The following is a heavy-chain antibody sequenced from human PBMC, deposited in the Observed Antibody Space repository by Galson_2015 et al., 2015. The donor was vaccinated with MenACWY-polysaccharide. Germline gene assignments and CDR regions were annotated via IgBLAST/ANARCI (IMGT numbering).Heavy chain of an antibody. CDR3: AREREQSAYGMDV. CDR2: IIPILGIA. CDR1: GGTFSSYA. D-gene: IGHD1/OR15-1a*01. J-gene: IGHJ6*02. V-gene: IGHV1-69*04. Sequence: SVKVSCKASGGTFSSYAISWVRQAPGQGLEWMGRIIPILGIANYAQKFQGRVTITVDKSTSTAYMELSTLRSEDTAVYYCAREREQSAYGMDVWGQGTTVTVSS.